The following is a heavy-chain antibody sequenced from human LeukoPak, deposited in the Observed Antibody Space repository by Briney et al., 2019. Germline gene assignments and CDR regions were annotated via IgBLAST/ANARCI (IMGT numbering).Heavy chain of an antibody. Sequence: GASVKASCKASGYTFTNYYMHWVRQAPGQGLEWMGMINPSGGSTTFAQKFQGRVTMTRDTSISTAYMELSRLRSDDTAVYYCALSIAYCSGGSCYVSRYNWFDPWGQGTLVTVSS. J-gene: IGHJ5*02. D-gene: IGHD2-15*01. V-gene: IGHV1-2*02. CDR1: GYTFTNYY. CDR3: ALSIAYCSGGSCYVSRYNWFDP. CDR2: INPSGGST.